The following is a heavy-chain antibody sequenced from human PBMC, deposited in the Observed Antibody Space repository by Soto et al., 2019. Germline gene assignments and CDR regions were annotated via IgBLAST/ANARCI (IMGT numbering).Heavy chain of an antibody. CDR3: ARVRRSGTELTDTFDI. CDR1: GDSVSINSAP. D-gene: IGHD1-1*01. CDR2: TYYRSKWYN. J-gene: IGHJ3*02. Sequence: PTLSLTYVISGDSVSINSAPWNWIRRSPSRVLEWLGRTYYRSKWYNDYAVSVKSRITIHPDTSKNQFSLQLNSVTPEDTAVYYCARVRRSGTELTDTFDIWGQGTMVNVSS. V-gene: IGHV6-1*01.